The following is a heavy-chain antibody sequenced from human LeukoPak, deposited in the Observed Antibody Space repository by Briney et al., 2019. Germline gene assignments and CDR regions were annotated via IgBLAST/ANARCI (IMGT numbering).Heavy chain of an antibody. CDR2: IYTSGST. J-gene: IGHJ6*03. CDR3: ARDRNYYDSSGYSPRDYYYYYMDV. CDR1: GGSISSGSYY. D-gene: IGHD3-22*01. Sequence: KTSQTLSLTCTVSGGSISSGSYYWSWIRQPAGKGLEWIGRIYTSGSTNYNPSLKSRVTMSVDTSKNQFSLKLSSVTAADTAVYYCARDRNYYDSSGYSPRDYYYYYMDVWGKGTTVTVSS. V-gene: IGHV4-61*02.